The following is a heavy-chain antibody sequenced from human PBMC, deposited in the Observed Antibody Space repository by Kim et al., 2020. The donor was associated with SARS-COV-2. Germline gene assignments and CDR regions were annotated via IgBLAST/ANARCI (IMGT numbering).Heavy chain of an antibody. CDR1: GGSVSSGSYY. CDR3: ARAVRFGELLGYGMDV. CDR2: IYYSGST. J-gene: IGHJ6*02. D-gene: IGHD3-10*01. V-gene: IGHV4-61*01. Sequence: SETLSLTCTVSGGSVSSGSYYWSWIRQPPGKGLEWIGYIYYSGSTNYNPSLKSRVTISVDTSKNQFSLKLSSVTAADTAVYYCARAVRFGELLGYGMDVWGQGTTVTVSS.